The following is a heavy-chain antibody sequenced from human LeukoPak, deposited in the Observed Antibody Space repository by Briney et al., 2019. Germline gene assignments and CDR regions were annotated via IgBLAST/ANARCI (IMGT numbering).Heavy chain of an antibody. CDR3: ARHIQAYYYGSGSQYDY. J-gene: IGHJ4*02. CDR1: GYTFTSYG. V-gene: IGHV1-18*01. CDR2: ISAYNGNT. D-gene: IGHD3-10*01. Sequence: GASVKVSCKASGYTFTSYGISWVRQAPGQGLEWMGWISAYNGNTNYAQKLQGRVTMTTDTSTSIAYMELRSLRSDDTAVYYCARHIQAYYYGSGSQYDYWGQGTLVTVSS.